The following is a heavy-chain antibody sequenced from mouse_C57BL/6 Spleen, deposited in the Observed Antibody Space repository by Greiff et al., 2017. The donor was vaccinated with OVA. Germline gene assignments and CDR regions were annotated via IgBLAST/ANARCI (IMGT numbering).Heavy chain of an antibody. V-gene: IGHV1-80*01. J-gene: IGHJ2*01. CDR2: IYPGDGDT. Sequence: VHLVESGAELVKPGASVKISCKASGYAFSSYWMNWVKQRPGKGLEWIGQIYPGDGDTNYNGKFKGKATLTADKSSSTAYMQLSSLTSEDSAVYFCARWSSGYFDYWGQGTTLTVSS. D-gene: IGHD3-2*02. CDR3: ARWSSGYFDY. CDR1: GYAFSSYW.